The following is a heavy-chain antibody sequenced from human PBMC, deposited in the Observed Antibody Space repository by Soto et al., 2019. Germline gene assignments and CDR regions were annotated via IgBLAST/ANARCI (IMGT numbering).Heavy chain of an antibody. D-gene: IGHD1-26*01. V-gene: IGHV3-30-3*01. CDR3: SLLGYFDY. CDR2: ISYDGSNK. J-gene: IGHJ4*02. Sequence: HPGGSLRLSCAASGFTFSSYAMHWVRQAPGKGLEWVAVISYDGSNKYYADSVKGRFTISRDNSKNTLYLQMNSLRAEDTAVYYCSLLGYFDYWGQGTLVTVSS. CDR1: GFTFSSYA.